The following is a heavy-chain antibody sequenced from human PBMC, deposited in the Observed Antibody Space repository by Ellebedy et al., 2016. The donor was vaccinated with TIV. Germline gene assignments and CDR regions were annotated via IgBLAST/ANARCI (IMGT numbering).Heavy chain of an antibody. J-gene: IGHJ4*02. CDR1: GFTFSNYA. CDR3: TRDDGDSGGKIDY. CDR2: ISGSNT. D-gene: IGHD4-23*01. Sequence: GESLKISCAASGFTFSNYAMCWVRQARGKRLEWVSTISGSNTYYADYVRGRLTISSDNSRNTLYLQMNSLRADDTAVYYCTRDDGDSGGKIDYWGQGALVTVSS. V-gene: IGHV3-23*01.